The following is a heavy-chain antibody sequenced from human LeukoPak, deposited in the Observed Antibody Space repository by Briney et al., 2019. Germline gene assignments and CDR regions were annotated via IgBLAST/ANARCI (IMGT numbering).Heavy chain of an antibody. CDR1: GFTFSSYS. CDR2: ISSSSSYI. J-gene: IGHJ4*02. D-gene: IGHD1-26*01. Sequence: GGFLRLSCAASGFTFSSYSMNWVRQAPGKGLEWVSSISSSSSYIYYADSVKGRFTISRDNAKNPLYLQMNSLRAEDTAVYYCARDPWELRGYFDYWGQGTLVTVSS. CDR3: ARDPWELRGYFDY. V-gene: IGHV3-21*01.